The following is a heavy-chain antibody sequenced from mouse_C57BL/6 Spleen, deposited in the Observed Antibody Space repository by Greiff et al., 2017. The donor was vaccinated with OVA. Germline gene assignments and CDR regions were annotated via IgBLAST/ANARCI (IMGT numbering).Heavy chain of an antibody. CDR2: ISSGGDYI. CDR3: TREGTYYGSSDGYFDV. V-gene: IGHV5-9-1*02. J-gene: IGHJ1*03. CDR1: GFTFSSYA. Sequence: EVNVVESGEGLVKPGGSLKLSCAASGFTFSSYAMSWVRQTPEKRLEWVAYISSGGDYIYYADTVKGRFTISRDNARNTLYLQMSSLKSEDTAMYYCTREGTYYGSSDGYFDVWGTGTTVTVSS. D-gene: IGHD1-1*01.